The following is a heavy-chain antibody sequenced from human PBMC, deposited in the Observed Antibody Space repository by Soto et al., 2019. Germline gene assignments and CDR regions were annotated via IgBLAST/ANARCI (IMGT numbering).Heavy chain of an antibody. Sequence: ASVKVSCKASGYTFTGYYMHWVRQAPGQGLEWMGWINPNSGGTNYAQKFQGRVTMTRETSISTAYMELSRLRSDDTAVYYCARDIYGSSGYQGDYSGQGTLVTVSS. CDR2: INPNSGGT. D-gene: IGHD3-22*01. J-gene: IGHJ4*02. CDR3: ARDIYGSSGYQGDY. V-gene: IGHV1-2*02. CDR1: GYTFTGYY.